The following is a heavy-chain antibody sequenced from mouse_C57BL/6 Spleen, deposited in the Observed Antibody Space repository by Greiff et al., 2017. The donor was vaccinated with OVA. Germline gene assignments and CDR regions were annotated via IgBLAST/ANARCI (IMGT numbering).Heavy chain of an antibody. V-gene: IGHV1-50*01. D-gene: IGHD3-1*01. Sequence: VQLQQPGAELVKPGASVKLSCKASGYTFTSYWMQWVKQRPGLGLEWIGEIDPSDSYTNYNQKFKGKATLTVDTSSSTAYMQLSSLTSEDSAVYYCARSGGNYFDYWGQGTTLTVSS. J-gene: IGHJ2*01. CDR3: ARSGGNYFDY. CDR1: GYTFTSYW. CDR2: IDPSDSYT.